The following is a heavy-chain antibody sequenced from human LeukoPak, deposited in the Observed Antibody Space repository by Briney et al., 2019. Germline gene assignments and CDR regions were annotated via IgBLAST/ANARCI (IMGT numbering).Heavy chain of an antibody. J-gene: IGHJ5*02. Sequence: GGSLRLSCAASGFTFDDYAMHWVRQAPGKGLEWVSLISGDGGSTYYADSVKGRFTISRDNSKNSLYLQMNSLRTEDTALYYCAKDMGPRHCSGGSCYSVDWFDPWGQGTLVTVSS. CDR2: ISGDGGST. CDR1: GFTFDDYA. V-gene: IGHV3-43*02. CDR3: AKDMGPRHCSGGSCYSVDWFDP. D-gene: IGHD2-15*01.